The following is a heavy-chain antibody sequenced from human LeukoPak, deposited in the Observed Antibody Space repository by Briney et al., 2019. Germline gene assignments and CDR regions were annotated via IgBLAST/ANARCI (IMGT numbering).Heavy chain of an antibody. Sequence: PGGSLRLSCAASGFTFNTYAMSWVRQAPGMGLEWVSGITSGANTYYADSVKGRFTISRDNSENTLNLQMNSLRAEDTAIYYCAKARAGDITAAFNYWGQGTLVTVSS. V-gene: IGHV3-23*01. CDR3: AKARAGDITAAFNY. CDR2: ITSGANT. D-gene: IGHD6-13*01. CDR1: GFTFNTYA. J-gene: IGHJ4*02.